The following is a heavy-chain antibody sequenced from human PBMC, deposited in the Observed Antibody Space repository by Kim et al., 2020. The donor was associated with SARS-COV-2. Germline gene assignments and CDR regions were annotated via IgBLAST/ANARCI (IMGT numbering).Heavy chain of an antibody. Sequence: ASVKVSCKASGYTFTSYGISWVRQAPGQGLEWMGWISAYNGNTNYAQKLQGRVTMTTDTSTSTAYMELRSLRSDDTAVYYCAREGDCSSTSCPYYYYYGMDVWGQGTTVTVSS. CDR3: AREGDCSSTSCPYYYYYGMDV. CDR2: ISAYNGNT. D-gene: IGHD2-2*01. J-gene: IGHJ6*02. V-gene: IGHV1-18*04. CDR1: GYTFTSYG.